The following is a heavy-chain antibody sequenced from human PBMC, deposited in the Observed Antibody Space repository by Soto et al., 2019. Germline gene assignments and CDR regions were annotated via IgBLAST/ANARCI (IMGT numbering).Heavy chain of an antibody. J-gene: IGHJ4*02. CDR1: GGSISSGGYY. CDR2: IYYSGST. V-gene: IGHV4-31*03. Sequence: SETLSLTCTVSGGSISSGGYYWSWIRQHPGKGLEWIGYIYYSGSTYYNPSLKSRVTISVDTSKNQFSLKLSSVTAADTAVYYCARGQMSSGYYYWGQGTLVTVS. CDR3: ARGQMSSGYYY. D-gene: IGHD3-22*01.